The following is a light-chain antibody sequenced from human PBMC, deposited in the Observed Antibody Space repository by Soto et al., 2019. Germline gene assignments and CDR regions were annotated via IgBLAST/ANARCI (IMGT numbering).Light chain of an antibody. CDR1: QTVGTN. Sequence: EVVLTQSPATLSVSPGERATLSCRASQTVGTNLAWYQQRPGQAPRLLIYGASTRATGIPARFSGSGSGSEFTLTISSLQSDEFAVYYCQQYNKWPLFTFGPGTRVDNK. CDR3: QQYNKWPLFT. V-gene: IGKV3-15*01. CDR2: GAS. J-gene: IGKJ3*01.